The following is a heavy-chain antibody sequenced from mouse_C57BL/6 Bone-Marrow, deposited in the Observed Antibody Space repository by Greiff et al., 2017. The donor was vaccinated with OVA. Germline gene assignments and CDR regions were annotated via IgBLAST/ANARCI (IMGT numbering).Heavy chain of an antibody. J-gene: IGHJ3*01. CDR2: IYPRSGNT. V-gene: IGHV1-81*01. D-gene: IGHD2-4*01. Sequence: VKLMESGAELARPGASVKLSCKASGYTFTSYGISWVKQRTGQGLEWIGEIYPRSGNTYYNEKFKGKATLTADKSSSTAYMELRSLTSEDSAVYFCAREKHYELAYWGQGTLVTVSA. CDR1: GYTFTSYG. CDR3: AREKHYELAY.